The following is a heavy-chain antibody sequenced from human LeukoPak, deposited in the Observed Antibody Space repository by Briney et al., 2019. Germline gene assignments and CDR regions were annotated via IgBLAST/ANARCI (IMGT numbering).Heavy chain of an antibody. J-gene: IGHJ3*02. CDR1: GFTFSSYA. CDR3: ARNRRSSSWYEAFDI. D-gene: IGHD6-13*01. Sequence: GGSLRLSCAASGFTFSSYAMHWVRQAPGKGLEWVAVISYDGSNKYYADSVKGRFTISRDNSKNTLYLQMNSLRAEDTAVYYCARNRRSSSWYEAFDIWGQGTMVTVSS. CDR2: ISYDGSNK. V-gene: IGHV3-30-3*01.